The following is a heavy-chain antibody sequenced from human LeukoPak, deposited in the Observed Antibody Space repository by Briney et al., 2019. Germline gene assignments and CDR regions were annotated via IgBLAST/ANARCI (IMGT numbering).Heavy chain of an antibody. CDR1: VGSVSSSNFL. D-gene: IGHD3-16*01. V-gene: IGHV4-39*01. J-gene: IGHJ4*02. CDR3: ARQRSGLGSPLFFFDN. CDR2: VYYNGST. Sequence: SETLSLTCTVTVGSVSSSNFLWGWIRQPPGKELEWIGRVYYNGSTYQNPSLKNRISMSVDTSSNKLSLKVTSVTAADTALYYCARQRSGLGSPLFFFDNWGLGTLVTFSS.